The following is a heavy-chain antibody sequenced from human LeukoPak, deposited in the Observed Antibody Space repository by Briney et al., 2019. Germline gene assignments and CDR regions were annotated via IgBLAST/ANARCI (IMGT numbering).Heavy chain of an antibody. Sequence: SETLSLTCTVSGGSISSHYWGWIRQPPGKGLEWIGYIYYSGSTNYNPSLKSRVTISVDTSKNQFSLKLSSVTAADTAVYYCARSHYSGSYGWFDPWGQGTLVTVSS. J-gene: IGHJ5*02. CDR3: ARSHYSGSYGWFDP. V-gene: IGHV4-59*11. CDR1: GGSISSHY. D-gene: IGHD1-26*01. CDR2: IYYSGST.